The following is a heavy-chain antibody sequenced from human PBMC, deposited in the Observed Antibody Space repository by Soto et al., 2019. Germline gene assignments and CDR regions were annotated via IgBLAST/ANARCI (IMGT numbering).Heavy chain of an antibody. CDR2: IYPGDSDT. V-gene: IGHV5-51*01. CDR3: ARFTTASSPSYYYGMDV. D-gene: IGHD3-22*01. CDR1: GYSFTSYW. J-gene: IGHJ6*02. Sequence: GESLKISCKGSGYSFTSYWIGWVRQMPGKGLEWMGIIYPGDSDTRYSPSFQGQVTISADKSIGTAYLQWSSLKASDTAMYYCARFTTASSPSYYYGMDVWGQGTTVTVSS.